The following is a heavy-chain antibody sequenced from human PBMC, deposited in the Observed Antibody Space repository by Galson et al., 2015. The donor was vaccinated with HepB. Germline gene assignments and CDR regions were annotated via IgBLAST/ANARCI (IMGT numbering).Heavy chain of an antibody. J-gene: IGHJ3*02. Sequence: SLRLSCAASGFTVSSNYMSWVRQAPGKGLEWVSVIYSGGSTYYADSVKGRFTISRDNSKNTLYLQMNSLRAEDTAVYYCARAQYYYDSSGSPEAFDIWGQGTMVTVSS. CDR3: ARAQYYYDSSGSPEAFDI. D-gene: IGHD3-22*01. CDR1: GFTVSSNY. V-gene: IGHV3-66*01. CDR2: IYSGGST.